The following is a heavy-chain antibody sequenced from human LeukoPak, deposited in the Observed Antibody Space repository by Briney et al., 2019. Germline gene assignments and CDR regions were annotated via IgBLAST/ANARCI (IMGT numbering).Heavy chain of an antibody. CDR2: IYYTGST. J-gene: IGHJ4*02. CDR1: GGSISRYY. CDR3: ARAYYSESGAPYYFDF. V-gene: IGHV4-59*08. Sequence: SETLSLTCTVSGGSISRYYWNWFRQPPGKGLEWIGCIYYTGSTSYSPSLKNRVTISLDTSKNQFSLKLFSVTAADTAVYYCARAYYSESGAPYYFDFWGQGTLVPVSS. D-gene: IGHD3-22*01.